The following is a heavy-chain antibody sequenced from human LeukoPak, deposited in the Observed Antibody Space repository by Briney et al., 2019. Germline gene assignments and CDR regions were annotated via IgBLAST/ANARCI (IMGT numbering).Heavy chain of an antibody. CDR1: GGSFSGYY. J-gene: IGHJ4*02. D-gene: IGHD6-19*01. V-gene: IGHV4-34*01. CDR3: TRAVAGHPD. Sequence: SETLSLTCAVYGGSFSGYYWSWIRQPPGKGLEWIGEINHSGSTNYNPSLKSRVTISVDTSKNQFSLILTSVTAADAGVYYCTRAVAGHPDWGQGTLVTVSS. CDR2: INHSGST.